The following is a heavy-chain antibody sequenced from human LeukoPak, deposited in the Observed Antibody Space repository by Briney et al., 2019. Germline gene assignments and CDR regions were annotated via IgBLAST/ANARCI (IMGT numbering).Heavy chain of an antibody. CDR1: GGSISSYY. V-gene: IGHV4-4*07. CDR3: ARSRKDLDYIWGSYRFYFDY. D-gene: IGHD3-16*02. CDR2: VYTSGST. Sequence: SETLSLTCSVSGGSISSYYWSWIRQPVGKGLEWIGRVYTSGSTNYNPSLKSRVTMSVDTSKDQISLNLSSVTAADTAVYYCARSRKDLDYIWGSYRFYFDYWGQGTLVTVSS. J-gene: IGHJ4*02.